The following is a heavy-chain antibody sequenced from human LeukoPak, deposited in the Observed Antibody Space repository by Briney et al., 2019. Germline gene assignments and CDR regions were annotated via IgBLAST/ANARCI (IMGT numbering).Heavy chain of an antibody. Sequence: PGGSLRLSCAASGFTFSDYYMSWIRQAPGKGLEWVSYISNSGNTIYYADSVKGRFTISRDNAKNSLYLQMNSLRAEDTAVYYCARRCSSTSCYKPGLNWFDPWGQGTLVTVSS. CDR2: ISNSGNTI. J-gene: IGHJ5*02. CDR1: GFTFSDYY. V-gene: IGHV3-11*04. D-gene: IGHD2-2*02. CDR3: ARRCSSTSCYKPGLNWFDP.